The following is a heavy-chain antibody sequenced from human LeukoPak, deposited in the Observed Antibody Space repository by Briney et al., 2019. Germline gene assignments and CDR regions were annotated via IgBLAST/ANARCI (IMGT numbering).Heavy chain of an antibody. CDR2: ISSSGSTI. J-gene: IGHJ4*02. Sequence: GGSLRLSCAASGFTFSGYEMNWVRQAPGKGLEWVSYISSSGSTIYYADSVKGRFTISRDNAKNSLYLQMNSLRAEDTAVYYCARAAIVWSGYSYWGQGTLVTVSS. V-gene: IGHV3-48*03. D-gene: IGHD3-3*01. CDR3: ARAAIVWSGYSY. CDR1: GFTFSGYE.